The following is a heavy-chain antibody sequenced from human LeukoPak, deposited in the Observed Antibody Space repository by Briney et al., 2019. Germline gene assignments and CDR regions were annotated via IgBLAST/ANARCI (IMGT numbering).Heavy chain of an antibody. J-gene: IGHJ4*02. D-gene: IGHD3-10*01. CDR3: AKSHSEAQRGYFDC. Sequence: GGSLRLSCAASGFTFSTFAMAWVRQAPGRGLEWVSVIGPESGDIRYSDSVKGRFTISRDNSKSTLFLQMNSLRADDTAVYYCAKSHSEAQRGYFDCWGQGTLVTVSP. CDR1: GFTFSTFA. V-gene: IGHV3-23*01. CDR2: IGPESGDI.